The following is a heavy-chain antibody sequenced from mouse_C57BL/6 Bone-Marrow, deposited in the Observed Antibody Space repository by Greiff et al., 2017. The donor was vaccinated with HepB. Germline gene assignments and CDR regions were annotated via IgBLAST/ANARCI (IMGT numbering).Heavy chain of an antibody. J-gene: IGHJ3*01. CDR2: ISSGGSYT. CDR3: ASSRWLTY. Sequence: EVKVVESGGDLVKPGGSLKLSCAASGFTFSSYGMSWVRQTPDKRLEWVATISSGGSYTYYPDSVKGRFTISRDNAKNTLYLQMSSLKSEDTAMYYCASSRWLTYWGQGTLVTVSA. V-gene: IGHV5-6*01. CDR1: GFTFSSYG.